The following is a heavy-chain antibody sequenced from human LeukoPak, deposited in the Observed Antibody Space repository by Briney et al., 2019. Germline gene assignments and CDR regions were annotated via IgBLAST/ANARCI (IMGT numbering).Heavy chain of an antibody. J-gene: IGHJ5*02. V-gene: IGHV1-46*01. CDR2: INPSGGST. CDR3: AREGYDSSGRNNWFDP. CDR1: GYTFTSYY. D-gene: IGHD3-22*01. Sequence: ASVTVSCKASGYTFTSYYMHWVRQAPGQGLEWMGIINPSGGSTSYAQKFQGRVTMTRDMSTSTVYMELSSLRSEDTAVYYCAREGYDSSGRNNWFDPWGQGTLVTVSA.